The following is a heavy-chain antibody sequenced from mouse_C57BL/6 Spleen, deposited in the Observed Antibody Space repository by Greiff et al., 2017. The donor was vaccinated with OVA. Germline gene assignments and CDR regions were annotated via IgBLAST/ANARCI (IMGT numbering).Heavy chain of an antibody. CDR1: GYTFTSYW. CDR3: ARSRYGSTFSGYFDV. D-gene: IGHD1-1*01. CDR2: IDPSDSYT. J-gene: IGHJ1*03. V-gene: IGHV1-50*01. Sequence: QVQLQQPGAELVKPGASVKLSCKASGYTFTSYWLQWVKQRPGQGLEWIGEIDPSDSYTNYNQQFKGKATLTVDTSSRTAYMQLSSLTSENSAVYYCARSRYGSTFSGYFDVWGTGTTVTVSS.